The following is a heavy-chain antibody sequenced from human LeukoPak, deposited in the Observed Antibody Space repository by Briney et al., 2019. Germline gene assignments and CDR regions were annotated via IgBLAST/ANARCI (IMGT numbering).Heavy chain of an antibody. V-gene: IGHV4-38-2*02. CDR3: ARGKGVAIFGVHPPQPHNW. CDR1: GYSISSGYY. Sequence: SETLSLTCTVSGYSISSGYYWGWIRQPPGKGLEWIGSIYHSGSTYYNPSLKSRVTISVDTSKNQFSLKLNSVTAADTAFDYCARGKGVAIFGVHPPQPHNW. J-gene: IGHJ5*01. D-gene: IGHD3-3*01. CDR2: IYHSGST.